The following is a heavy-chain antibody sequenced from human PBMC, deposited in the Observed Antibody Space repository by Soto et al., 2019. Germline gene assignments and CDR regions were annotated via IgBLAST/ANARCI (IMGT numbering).Heavy chain of an antibody. D-gene: IGHD4-17*01. CDR1: GFTFSDHY. Sequence: GGSLRLSCAASGFTFSDHYMDWVRQAPGKGLEWVGRTRNKANSYTTEYAASVKGRFTISRDDSKNSLYLQMNSLKTEDTAVYYCARDTYGDYAGGAFDIWGQGTMVTVSS. J-gene: IGHJ3*02. CDR3: ARDTYGDYAGGAFDI. V-gene: IGHV3-72*01. CDR2: TRNKANSYTT.